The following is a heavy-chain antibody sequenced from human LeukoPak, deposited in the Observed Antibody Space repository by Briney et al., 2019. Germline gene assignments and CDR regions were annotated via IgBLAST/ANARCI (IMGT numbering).Heavy chain of an antibody. Sequence: ASVKVSCKASGYTFTGYYMHWVRQAPGQGLEWMGWINPNSGGTNYAQKFQGRVTMTRDTSISTAYMELSRLRSDDTAVYYCARVRYDFWSGYPLDYWGQGTLVTVSS. V-gene: IGHV1-2*02. CDR3: ARVRYDFWSGYPLDY. J-gene: IGHJ4*02. CDR2: INPNSGGT. CDR1: GYTFTGYY. D-gene: IGHD3-3*01.